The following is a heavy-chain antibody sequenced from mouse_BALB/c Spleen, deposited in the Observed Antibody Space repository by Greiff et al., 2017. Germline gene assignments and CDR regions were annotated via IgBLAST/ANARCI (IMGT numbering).Heavy chain of an antibody. CDR1: GFTFSSYA. Sequence: EVKLVESGGGLVKPGGSLKLSCAASGFTFSSYAMSWVRQSPEKRLEWVAEISSGGSYTYYPDTVTGRFTISRDNAKNTLYLEMSSLRSEDTAMYYCARDEDGNYVYAMDYWGQGTSVTVSS. D-gene: IGHD2-1*01. CDR3: ARDEDGNYVYAMDY. CDR2: ISSGGSYT. V-gene: IGHV5-9-4*01. J-gene: IGHJ4*01.